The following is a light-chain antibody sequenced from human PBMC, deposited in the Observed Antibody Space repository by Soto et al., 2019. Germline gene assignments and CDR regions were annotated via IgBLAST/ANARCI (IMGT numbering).Light chain of an antibody. Sequence: EIVLTQSPGTLSLFPGERATLSCRASQSVSSSFFAWYQQKPGQAPRLLIYGASNRATGIPDRFSGSGSGTDFTLTISRLEPEDFAVYYCQQYGSSGTFGQGTKVDIK. CDR3: QQYGSSGT. CDR2: GAS. J-gene: IGKJ1*01. V-gene: IGKV3-20*01. CDR1: QSVSSSF.